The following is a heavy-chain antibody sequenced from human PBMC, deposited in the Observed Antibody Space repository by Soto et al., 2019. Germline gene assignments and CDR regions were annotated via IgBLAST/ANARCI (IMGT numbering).Heavy chain of an antibody. V-gene: IGHV4-59*01. D-gene: IGHD5-18*01. CDR1: GGSISSYY. CDR2: IYYSGST. CDR3: ARDACSYGYGYYYGMDV. J-gene: IGHJ6*02. Sequence: PSETLSLTCTVSGGSISSYYWSWIRQPPGKGLEWIGYIYYSGSTNYNPSLKSRVTISVDTSKNQFSLKLSSVTAADTAVYYCARDACSYGYGYYYGMDVWGQGTTVTVSS.